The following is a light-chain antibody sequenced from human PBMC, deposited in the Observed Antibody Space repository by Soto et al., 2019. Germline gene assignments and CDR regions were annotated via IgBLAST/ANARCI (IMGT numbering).Light chain of an antibody. CDR2: GAS. V-gene: IGKV3-15*01. J-gene: IGKJ2*01. CDR1: HSVSDN. CDR3: QQYDEWPPSYT. Sequence: EIMMTQSPATLSVSPGERATLSCRASHSVSDNLAWYQQKPGQAPRLLIYGASTRATGIPARISGSGSGTEFTLTISSLQSEDFAVYYCQQYDEWPPSYTFDQGTKLEIK.